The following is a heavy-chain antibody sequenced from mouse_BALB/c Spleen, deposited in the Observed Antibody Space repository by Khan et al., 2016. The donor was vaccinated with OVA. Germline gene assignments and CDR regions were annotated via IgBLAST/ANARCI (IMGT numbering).Heavy chain of an antibody. CDR2: IWSDGST. V-gene: IGHV2-6-1*01. Sequence: QVQLKESGAGLVAPSQSLKLTCPTSGFSLTNYGVHWVRQTPGKGLEWLAVIWSDGSTTYYSALKSRLTIIKDNSHSHVFLEMVSLLTYDTAMYYCAKQPYYYYYMMDYWGQGTSVTVSS. D-gene: IGHD2-10*01. CDR3: AKQPYYYYYMMDY. J-gene: IGHJ4*01. CDR1: GFSLTNYG.